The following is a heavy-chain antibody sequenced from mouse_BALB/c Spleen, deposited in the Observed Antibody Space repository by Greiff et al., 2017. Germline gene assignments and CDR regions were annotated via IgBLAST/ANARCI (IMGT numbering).Heavy chain of an antibody. J-gene: IGHJ2*01. Sequence: VQLVESGPGLVAPSQSLSITCTVSGFSLTGYGVNWVRQPPGKGLEWLGMIWGDGSTDYNSALKSRLSISKDNSKSQVFLKMNSLQTDDTARYYCARGPSNEAVVYFDYWGQGTTLTVSS. CDR2: IWGDGST. CDR3: ARGPSNEAVVYFDY. CDR1: GFSLTGYG. V-gene: IGHV2-6-7*01.